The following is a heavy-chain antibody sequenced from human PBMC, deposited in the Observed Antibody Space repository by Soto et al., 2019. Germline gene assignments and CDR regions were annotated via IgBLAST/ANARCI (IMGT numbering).Heavy chain of an antibody. CDR2: IYYSGIT. CDR3: ARDSGSGSYSYNYFDP. CDR1: GVSVSSGSHY. D-gene: IGHD3-10*01. V-gene: IGHV4-61*01. Sequence: SETLSLTCSVSGVSVSSGSHYWSWIRQSPAKGLEWIGYIYYSGITKYSPSLKSRVTISVDTSKNQFSLKLSSVTAADTAVYHCARDSGSGSYSYNYFDPWGQGMLVTVSS. J-gene: IGHJ5*02.